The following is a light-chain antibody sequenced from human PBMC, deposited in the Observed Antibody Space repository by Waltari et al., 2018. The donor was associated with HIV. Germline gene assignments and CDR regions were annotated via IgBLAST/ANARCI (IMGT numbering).Light chain of an antibody. CDR2: DVS. Sequence: QSALTQPRSVSGSPGPSVTISCTGTSSDVGGYNYVSWYQQHPGKAPKLIIYDVSKRSAVVADRFSGSTSRNTASLTISGLQAEDEAYYYCWSYAGSYRVLFCGGTKLTVL. V-gene: IGLV2-11*01. CDR3: WSYAGSYRVL. J-gene: IGLJ2*01. CDR1: SSDVGGYNY.